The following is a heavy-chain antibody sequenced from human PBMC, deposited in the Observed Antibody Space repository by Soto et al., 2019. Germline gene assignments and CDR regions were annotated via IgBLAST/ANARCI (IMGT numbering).Heavy chain of an antibody. D-gene: IGHD5-18*01. CDR1: GLTFSSYS. CDR3: ARDYSSYGPFDY. CDR2: ISSSSSTI. J-gene: IGHJ4*02. V-gene: IGHV3-48*01. Sequence: PGGSLRLSCAASGLTFSSYSMNWVRLAPGKGLEWVSYISSSSSTIYYADSVKGRFTISRDNAKNSLYLQMNSLRAEVTAVYYCARDYSSYGPFDYWGQGTLVTVSS.